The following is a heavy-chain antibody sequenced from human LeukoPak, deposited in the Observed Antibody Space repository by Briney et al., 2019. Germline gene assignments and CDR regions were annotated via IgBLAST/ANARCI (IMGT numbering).Heavy chain of an antibody. V-gene: IGHV1-18*01. D-gene: IGHD2-2*01. CDR3: ARGVGGHCSSTSCSSYYYYMDV. Sequence: ASVKVSCKASGYTFADYTISWVRQAPGQGLEWMGWISAYNGNTNYAQKLQGRVTMTTDTSTSTAYMELRSLRSDDTAVYYCARGVGGHCSSTSCSSYYYYMDVWGKGTTVTVSS. J-gene: IGHJ6*03. CDR1: GYTFADYT. CDR2: ISAYNGNT.